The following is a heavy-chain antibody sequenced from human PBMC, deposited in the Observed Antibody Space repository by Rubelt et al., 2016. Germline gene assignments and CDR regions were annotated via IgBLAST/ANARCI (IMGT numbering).Heavy chain of an antibody. CDR1: GFSLSSSGVG. CDR3: AHSNNWKPFDS. D-gene: IGHD1-20*01. Sequence: QITLKESGPTLVKPTQTLTLTCTFSGFSLSSSGVGVSWIRQPPAEALEWLGVIYWNDDKRYTTSLKSRLTITKDTSKNQVVLKMGNMDPVETATYYCAHSNNWKPFDSWGQGTLVTVSS. V-gene: IGHV2-5*01. CDR2: IYWNDDK. J-gene: IGHJ4*02.